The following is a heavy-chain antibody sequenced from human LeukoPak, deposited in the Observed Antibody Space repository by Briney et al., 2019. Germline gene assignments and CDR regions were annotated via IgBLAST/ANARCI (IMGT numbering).Heavy chain of an antibody. CDR3: ARLRGAQYYFYYYMDV. V-gene: IGHV3-20*04. CDR1: GFRFDDYG. D-gene: IGHD2/OR15-2a*01. J-gene: IGHJ6*03. CDR2: INWDGDSI. Sequence: GGSLRLSCTASGFRFDDYGMSWVRQAPGKGLEWVSGINWDGDSIGYAESVKGRFTITRDNAKNSLYLQMNSLRAEDTALYYCARLRGAQYYFYYYMDVWGKGTTVTVYS.